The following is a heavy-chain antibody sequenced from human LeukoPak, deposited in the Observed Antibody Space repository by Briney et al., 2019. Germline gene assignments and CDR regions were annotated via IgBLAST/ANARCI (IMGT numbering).Heavy chain of an antibody. CDR2: ISYIGST. D-gene: IGHD4-17*01. J-gene: IGHJ3*02. CDR1: GDSFSSHY. Sequence: SETQSLTCVVSGDSFSSHYWTWIRQSPGKGLEWIGYISYIGSTNYNPSLKSRVTISIDTSKNQFSLKLRSVTAADTAVYYCARDLVTVTKGFDIWGQGTMVSVSP. V-gene: IGHV4-59*11. CDR3: ARDLVTVTKGFDI.